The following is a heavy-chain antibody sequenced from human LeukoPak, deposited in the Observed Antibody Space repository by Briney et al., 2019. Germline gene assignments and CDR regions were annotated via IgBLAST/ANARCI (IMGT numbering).Heavy chain of an antibody. D-gene: IGHD6-19*01. CDR2: ISSSGSTI. Sequence: GGSLRLSCAASGFTFSSYEMNWVRQAPGKGLEWVSYISSSGSTIYYADSVKGRFTISRDNAKNSLYLQMNSLRAEDTAVYYCARNSGYSSGWYYYFDYWGLGTLVTVSS. CDR3: ARNSGYSSGWYYYFDY. CDR1: GFTFSSYE. J-gene: IGHJ4*02. V-gene: IGHV3-48*03.